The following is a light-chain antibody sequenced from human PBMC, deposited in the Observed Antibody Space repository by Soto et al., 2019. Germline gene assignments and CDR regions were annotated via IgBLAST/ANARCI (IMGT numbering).Light chain of an antibody. CDR3: CSFAGNDIYV. V-gene: IGLV2-11*01. J-gene: IGLJ1*01. CDR1: SSDVGGYNY. Sequence: QSVLTHPRSVSGSPGQSVTISCTGTSSDVGGYNYVSWYLQHPGKAPKVMIYDVSKRPSGVPDRFSGSKSGNTASLTISGLQSEDEADYYCCSFAGNDIYVFGTGTKVTVL. CDR2: DVS.